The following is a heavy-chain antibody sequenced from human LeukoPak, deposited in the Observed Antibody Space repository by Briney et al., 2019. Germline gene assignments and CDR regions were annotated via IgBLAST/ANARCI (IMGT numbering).Heavy chain of an antibody. CDR2: IYYSGST. CDR1: GXSISSYY. D-gene: IGHD6-13*01. Sequence: SETLSLTCTVSGXSISSYYWSWIRQPPGKGLEWIGYIYYSGSTNYNPSLKSRVTISVDTSKNQFSLKLSSVTAADTAVYYCARDRSGGSWYDYFDYWGQGTLVTVSS. CDR3: ARDRSGGSWYDYFDY. J-gene: IGHJ4*02. V-gene: IGHV4-59*01.